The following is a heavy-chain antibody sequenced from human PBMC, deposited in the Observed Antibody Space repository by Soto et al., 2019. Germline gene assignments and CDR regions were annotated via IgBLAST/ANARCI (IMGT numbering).Heavy chain of an antibody. Sequence: PSETLSLTCTVSGGSISSSSYYWGWIRQPPGKGLEWIGSIYYSGSTYYNPSLKSRVTISVDTSKNQFSLKLSSVTAADTAVYYCARHAAPRYCSSTSCGQSDDDFDIWGQGTMVTVSS. CDR3: ARHAAPRYCSSTSCGQSDDDFDI. J-gene: IGHJ3*02. CDR2: IYYSGST. V-gene: IGHV4-39*01. CDR1: GGSISSSSYY. D-gene: IGHD2-2*01.